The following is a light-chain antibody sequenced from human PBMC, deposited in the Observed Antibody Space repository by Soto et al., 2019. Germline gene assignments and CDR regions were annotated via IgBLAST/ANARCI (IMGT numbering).Light chain of an antibody. Sequence: DIQMTQSPSSLSASVGGRVTITCQASQDISNYLNWYQQKPGKAPKLLIYDASNLETGAPSRFSGSGSGTDFTFTISSLQPEDIATYYCQQCDKLPLTFGGGTKVDIK. J-gene: IGKJ4*01. CDR1: QDISNY. CDR2: DAS. V-gene: IGKV1-33*01. CDR3: QQCDKLPLT.